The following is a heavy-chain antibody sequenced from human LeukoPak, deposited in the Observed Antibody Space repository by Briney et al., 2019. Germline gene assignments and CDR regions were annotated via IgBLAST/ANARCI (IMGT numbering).Heavy chain of an antibody. J-gene: IGHJ4*02. CDR1: GHTFTTYD. CDR2: MNPNSGNT. D-gene: IGHD2-15*01. CDR3: ARVAGPIDY. V-gene: IGHV1-8*01. Sequence: ASVKVSCKASGHTFTTYDINWVRQATGQGLEWMGWMNPNSGNTGYAHKFQGRVTMTRNTAISTAYMELTSLRSDDTVVYYCARVAGPIDYWGQGTLVTVSS.